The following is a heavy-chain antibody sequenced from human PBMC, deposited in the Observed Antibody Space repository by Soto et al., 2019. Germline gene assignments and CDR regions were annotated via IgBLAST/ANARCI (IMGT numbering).Heavy chain of an antibody. CDR3: AKEQAARPPWFDP. Sequence: GASVKVSCKASGYTFSSYAISWVRQAPGQGLEWMGGIIPIFGAANYAQKVQGRVTITADTSTSTAYMELRSLRSEDTAVYYCAKEQAARPPWFDPWGQGTLVTVSS. V-gene: IGHV1-69*06. J-gene: IGHJ5*02. CDR1: GYTFSSYA. CDR2: IIPIFGAA. D-gene: IGHD6-6*01.